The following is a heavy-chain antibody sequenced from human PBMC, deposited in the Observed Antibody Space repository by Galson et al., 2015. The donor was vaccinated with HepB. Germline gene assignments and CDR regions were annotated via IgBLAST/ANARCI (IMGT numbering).Heavy chain of an antibody. J-gene: IGHJ3*02. D-gene: IGHD6-19*01. Sequence: ETLSLTCTVSGGSISSYYWSWIRQPPGKGLEWIGYIYSTGSTNYNPSLKSRVTISVDTSKNQLSLKLRSVTAADTAVYYCARDRIAVAGRDAFDIWGQGTMVTVSS. CDR1: GGSISSYY. V-gene: IGHV4-59*01. CDR3: ARDRIAVAGRDAFDI. CDR2: IYSTGST.